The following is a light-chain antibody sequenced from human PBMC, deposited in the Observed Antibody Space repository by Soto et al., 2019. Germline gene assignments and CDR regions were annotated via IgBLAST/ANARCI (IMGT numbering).Light chain of an antibody. CDR1: QSVSNNY. CDR2: GAS. J-gene: IGKJ3*01. CDR3: QQYGSSPRT. Sequence: EIVLTQSPGTLSLSPGERATLSCRASQSVSNNYLAWYQQKPGQAPRLLIYGASSRATGIPDRFSGSGSGTDFTLTISRLEPEDFAVCYCQQYGSSPRTFGPGTKVDIK. V-gene: IGKV3-20*01.